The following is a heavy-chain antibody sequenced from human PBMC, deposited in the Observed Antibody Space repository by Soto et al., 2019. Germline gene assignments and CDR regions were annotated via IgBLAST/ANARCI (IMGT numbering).Heavy chain of an antibody. J-gene: IGHJ5*02. D-gene: IGHD3-10*01. CDR1: GGSISSYY. Sequence: PSETLSLTCTVSGGSISSYYWSWIRQPPGKGLEWIGYIYYSGSTNYNPSLKSRVTISVDTSKNQFSLKLSSVTAADTAVYYCARHGGHYYGSGSYFEDWFDPWGQGTLVTVSS. V-gene: IGHV4-59*08. CDR3: ARHGGHYYGSGSYFEDWFDP. CDR2: IYYSGST.